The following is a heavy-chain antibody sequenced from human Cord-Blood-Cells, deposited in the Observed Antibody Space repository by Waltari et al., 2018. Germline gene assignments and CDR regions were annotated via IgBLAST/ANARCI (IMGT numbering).Heavy chain of an antibody. D-gene: IGHD6-13*01. V-gene: IGHV4-4*07. Sequence: QVQLQESGPGLVKPSETLSLTCTVSGGSISSYYWSWIRQPAGNGLEWIGRIYTSGSTNYNPSLKSRVTMSVDTSKNQFSLKLSSVTAADTAVYYCARVGSIAAAGDAFDIWGQGTMVTVSS. J-gene: IGHJ3*02. CDR3: ARVGSIAAAGDAFDI. CDR2: IYTSGST. CDR1: GGSISSYY.